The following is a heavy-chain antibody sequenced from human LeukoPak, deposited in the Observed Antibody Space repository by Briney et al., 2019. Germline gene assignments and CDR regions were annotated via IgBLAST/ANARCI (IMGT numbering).Heavy chain of an antibody. D-gene: IGHD2-2*01. CDR1: GGTFSSYA. Sequence: SVKVPCKASGGTFSSYAISWVRQAPGQGLEWMGRIIPILGIANYAQKFQGRVTITADKSTSTAYMELSSLRSEDTAVYYCARGVVPAASNLAYWGQGTLVTVSS. V-gene: IGHV1-69*04. J-gene: IGHJ4*02. CDR3: ARGVVPAASNLAY. CDR2: IIPILGIA.